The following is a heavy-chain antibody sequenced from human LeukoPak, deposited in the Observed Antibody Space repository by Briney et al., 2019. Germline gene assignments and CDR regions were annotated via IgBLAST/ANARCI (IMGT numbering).Heavy chain of an antibody. CDR3: AKDAPRYSYGYSDY. J-gene: IGHJ4*02. CDR2: ISYDGSNK. Sequence: GGSLRLSCAASGFTFSSYGMYWVRQAPGKGLEWVAVISYDGSNKYYADSVKDRFTISRDNSKNTLYLQMNSLRAEDTAVYYCAKDAPRYSYGYSDYWGQGTLVTVSS. V-gene: IGHV3-30*18. D-gene: IGHD5-18*01. CDR1: GFTFSSYG.